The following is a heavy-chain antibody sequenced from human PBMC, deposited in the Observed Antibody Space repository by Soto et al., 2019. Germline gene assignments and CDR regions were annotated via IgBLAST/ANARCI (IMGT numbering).Heavy chain of an antibody. V-gene: IGHV3-30-3*01. CDR1: GFTFSSYA. CDR3: ARVPCTVFFDY. D-gene: IGHD4-17*01. J-gene: IGHJ4*02. Sequence: QVQLVESGGGVVQPGRSLRLSCAASGFTFSSYAMHWVRQAPGKGLEWVAAISSDGSNKYYADSVKGRFTISRDDSKNTLYLQMNSLRAEDTAVYYCARVPCTVFFDYWGQGTLVTVSS. CDR2: ISSDGSNK.